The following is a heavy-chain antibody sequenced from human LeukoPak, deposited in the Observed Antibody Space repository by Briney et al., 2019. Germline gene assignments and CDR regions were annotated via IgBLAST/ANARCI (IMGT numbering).Heavy chain of an antibody. Sequence: PSETLSLTCAVYGGSFSGYYWSWIRQPPGKGLEWIGEINHSGSTNYNPSLKSRVTISVDTSKNQFSLKLSSVTAVDTAVYYCARGEGGDVVPAASDFDYWGQGTLVTVSS. CDR2: INHSGST. CDR1: GGSFSGYY. J-gene: IGHJ4*02. V-gene: IGHV4-34*01. D-gene: IGHD2-2*01. CDR3: ARGEGGDVVPAASDFDY.